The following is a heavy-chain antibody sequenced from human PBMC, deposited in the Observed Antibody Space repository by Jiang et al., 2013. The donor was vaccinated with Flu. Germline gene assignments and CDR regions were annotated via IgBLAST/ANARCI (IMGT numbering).Heavy chain of an antibody. CDR2: IHGDGKNT. CDR1: GFTFSNFW. CDR3: AHAPVVNPDILDV. V-gene: IGHV3-74*01. J-gene: IGHJ6*02. Sequence: QLVESGGGLVXPGGSLRLSCAASGFTFSNFWMHWVRQAPGKGLVWVSRIHGDGKNTIYADSVKGRFTISRDNAKNTLYLQMTSLRAEDTAVYYCAHAPVVNPDILDVWGRGTTVTVSS. D-gene: IGHD4-23*01.